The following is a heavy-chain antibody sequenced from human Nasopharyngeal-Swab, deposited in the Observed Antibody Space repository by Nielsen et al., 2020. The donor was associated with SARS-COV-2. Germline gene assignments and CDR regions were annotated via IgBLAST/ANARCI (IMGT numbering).Heavy chain of an antibody. CDR1: GFTFSSYA. V-gene: IGHV3-30-3*01. CDR2: ISYDGTNK. Sequence: GGSLRLSCSASGFTFSSYAMHWVRQSPGKGLEWVALISYDGTNKDYADSVKGRFTLSRDNSINTLYLQMSSLRPEDTALYYCVRDYNWRLDYWGQGTLVTVCS. CDR3: VRDYNWRLDY. J-gene: IGHJ4*02. D-gene: IGHD1-20*01.